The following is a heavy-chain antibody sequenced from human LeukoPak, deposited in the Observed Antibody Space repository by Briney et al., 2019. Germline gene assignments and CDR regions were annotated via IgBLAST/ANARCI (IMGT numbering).Heavy chain of an antibody. V-gene: IGHV3-23*01. CDR1: GFTFSSYA. J-gene: IGHJ4*02. CDR2: IGGSGDST. Sequence: GGSLRLSCAASGFTFSSYAMSWVRQAPGKGLEWVSAIGGSGDSTYYADSVKGRFTISRDNSKNSLYLQMNSLRAEDTAVYYCATHFGDGSGYYYAYWGQGTLVTVSS. CDR3: ATHFGDGSGYYYAY. D-gene: IGHD3-22*01.